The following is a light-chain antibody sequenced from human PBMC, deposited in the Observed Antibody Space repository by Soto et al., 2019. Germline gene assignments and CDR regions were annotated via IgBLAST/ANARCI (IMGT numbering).Light chain of an antibody. CDR3: QQRVNWPPT. J-gene: IGKJ4*01. Sequence: EIVLTQSPDTLSFSPGERPTLSSWASQSASRRYLAWYQQKPGQAPRLLIHGASSRATGIPDRFSGSGSGTDFTLIISSLEPEDFAVYYCQQRVNWPPTFGGGTKV. CDR2: GAS. CDR1: QSASRRY. V-gene: IGKV3D-20*02.